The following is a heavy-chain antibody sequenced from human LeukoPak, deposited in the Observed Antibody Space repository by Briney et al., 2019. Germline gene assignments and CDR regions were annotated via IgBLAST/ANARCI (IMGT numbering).Heavy chain of an antibody. V-gene: IGHV3-30*18. CDR1: GLTFRSYG. J-gene: IGHJ3*02. Sequence: PGGSLRLSCAASGLTFRSYGMHWVRQAPGKGLEWVAFISHDESNKYYADSVKGRFTISRDNSKSTLYLQMNSLGAEDTAVYYCAKEEEDLHALDIWGQGTMVTVSS. D-gene: IGHD3/OR15-3a*01. CDR2: ISHDESNK. CDR3: AKEEEDLHALDI.